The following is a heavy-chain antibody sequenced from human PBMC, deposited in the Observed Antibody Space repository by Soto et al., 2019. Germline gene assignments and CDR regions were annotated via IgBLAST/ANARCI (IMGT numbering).Heavy chain of an antibody. D-gene: IGHD3-3*01. Sequence: SETLSLTCAVSAGSFSSSHWWSWVRQPPGKGLEWSGEIYHSGSTNYNPSLKSGVTISVDKSRNQFSLKLSSVTAADTAMYYCTTKGASFYDFWSGYYNGYGMDVWGKGTTVTVSS. CDR3: TTKGASFYDFWSGYYNGYGMDV. CDR1: AGSFSSSHW. J-gene: IGHJ6*04. CDR2: IYHSGST. V-gene: IGHV4-4*02.